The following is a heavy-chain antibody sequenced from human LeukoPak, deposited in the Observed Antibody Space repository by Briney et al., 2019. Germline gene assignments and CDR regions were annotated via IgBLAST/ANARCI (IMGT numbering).Heavy chain of an antibody. Sequence: GGSLRLSCAASGFTFSSYAMSWVRQAPGKGLEWVSAISGSGGRTYYADSVKGRFTISRDNSKNTLYLQMNSLRAEDTAVYYCAKARYDPTLPEYFQHWGQGTLVTVSS. J-gene: IGHJ1*01. D-gene: IGHD3-16*01. CDR3: AKARYDPTLPEYFQH. V-gene: IGHV3-23*01. CDR2: ISGSGGRT. CDR1: GFTFSSYA.